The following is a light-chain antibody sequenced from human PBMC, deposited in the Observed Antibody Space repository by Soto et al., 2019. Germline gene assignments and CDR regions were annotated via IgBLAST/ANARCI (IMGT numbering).Light chain of an antibody. V-gene: IGKV3-15*01. Sequence: EIVMTQSPATLSVSPGERATLSCRASQSVGSNLAWYQQKPGQAPRLLIYGASTRPTGIPARFSGSESGTEFTLTISSLQSEDFAVYSCQQYNNWPLTFGPGTKVDI. J-gene: IGKJ3*01. CDR2: GAS. CDR1: QSVGSN. CDR3: QQYNNWPLT.